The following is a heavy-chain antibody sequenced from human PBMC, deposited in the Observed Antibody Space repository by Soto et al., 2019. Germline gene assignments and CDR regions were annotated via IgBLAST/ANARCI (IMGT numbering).Heavy chain of an antibody. D-gene: IGHD3-10*02. CDR2: IWYDGSNK. J-gene: IGHJ4*02. CDR3: ARDFHAPMYYFDY. V-gene: IGHV3-33*08. Sequence: GESLKISCAASGFTFSSYGMHWVRQAPGKGLEWVAVIWYDGSNKYYADSVKGRFTISRDNSKNTLYLQMNSLRAEDTAVYYCARDFHAPMYYFDYWGQGTLVTVSS. CDR1: GFTFSSYG.